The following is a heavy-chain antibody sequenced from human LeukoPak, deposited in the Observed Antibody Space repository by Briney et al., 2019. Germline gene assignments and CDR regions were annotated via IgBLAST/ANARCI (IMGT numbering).Heavy chain of an antibody. D-gene: IGHD3-9*01. CDR1: GFTFSSYA. Sequence: QPGRSLRLSCAASGFTFSSYAMHWVRQAPGKGLEWVAVISYDGSNKYYADSVKGRFTISRDDSKNTLYLQMNSLRAEDTAVYYCAKERYFDWLSPHWFDPWGQGTLVTVSS. CDR2: ISYDGSNK. V-gene: IGHV3-30*18. J-gene: IGHJ5*02. CDR3: AKERYFDWLSPHWFDP.